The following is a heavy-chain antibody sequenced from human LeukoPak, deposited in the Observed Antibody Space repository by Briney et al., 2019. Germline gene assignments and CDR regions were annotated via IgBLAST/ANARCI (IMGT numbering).Heavy chain of an antibody. CDR3: ARSPYSNYSPLDY. Sequence: PSETLSLTCTVSGGSISSGGYYWSWIRQPPGKGLEWIGYIYHSGSTYYNPSLKSRVTISVDRSKNQFSLKLSSVTAADTAVYYCARSPYSNYSPLDYWGQGTLVTVSS. CDR1: GGSISSGGYY. CDR2: IYHSGST. D-gene: IGHD4-11*01. J-gene: IGHJ4*02. V-gene: IGHV4-30-2*01.